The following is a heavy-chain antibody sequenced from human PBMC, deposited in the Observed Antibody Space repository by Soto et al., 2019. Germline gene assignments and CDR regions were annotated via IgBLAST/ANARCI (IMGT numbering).Heavy chain of an antibody. D-gene: IGHD6-13*01. CDR2: ISGSGGSS. J-gene: IGHJ4*02. CDR1: GFAFSTYA. CDR3: AKGLSIAAAGTFDY. Sequence: PGGSLRLSCAAAGFAFSTYAMTWVRQAPGKGLEWVSVISGSGGSSYYAASVKGRFTISRDNSKNTLFLQMNGLRAEDTAVYYCAKGLSIAAAGTFDYWGQGTLVTVSS. V-gene: IGHV3-23*01.